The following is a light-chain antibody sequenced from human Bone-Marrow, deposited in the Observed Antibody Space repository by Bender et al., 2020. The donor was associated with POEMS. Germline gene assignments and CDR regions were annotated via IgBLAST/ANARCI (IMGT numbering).Light chain of an antibody. V-gene: IGLV2-14*03. CDR1: SSDVGRYHY. Sequence: QSALTQSASVSGSPGQSITISCTGTSSDVGRYHYVSWYQQHPGKAPKLMIYDVTNRPSGISNRFSGSKSGNTASLTNSGLQAEDEAYYYCSSYTPRSSIVSFGGGTKLTVL. CDR3: SSYTPRSSIVS. CDR2: DVT. J-gene: IGLJ2*01.